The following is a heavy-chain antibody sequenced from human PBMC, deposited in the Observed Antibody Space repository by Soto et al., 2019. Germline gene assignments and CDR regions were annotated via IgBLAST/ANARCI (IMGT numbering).Heavy chain of an antibody. CDR3: ARLPLRAPTPHPPDY. CDR1: GDSFTSYW. Sequence: PGESLKISWKGSGDSFTSYWVGWVRQMHGKGLEWMGIIYPGDSDTRYSPSFQGQVTISADKSISTAYLQWSSLKASDTAMYYCARLPLRAPTPHPPDYWGQGTLVTVSS. CDR2: IYPGDSDT. J-gene: IGHJ4*02. V-gene: IGHV5-51*01.